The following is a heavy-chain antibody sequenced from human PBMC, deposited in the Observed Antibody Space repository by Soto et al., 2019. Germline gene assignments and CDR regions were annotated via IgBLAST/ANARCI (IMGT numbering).Heavy chain of an antibody. D-gene: IGHD3-9*01. CDR1: GYTFTSYD. CDR3: ARGQSGILTGYHYYYYYMDV. V-gene: IGHV1-8*01. CDR2: MNPNSGNT. J-gene: IGHJ6*03. Sequence: ASVKVSCKASGYTFTSYDINWVRQATGQGLEWMGWMNPNSGNTGYAQKFQGRVTMTRNTSISTAYMELSSLRSEDTAVYYCARGQSGILTGYHYYYYYMDVWGKGTTVTVSS.